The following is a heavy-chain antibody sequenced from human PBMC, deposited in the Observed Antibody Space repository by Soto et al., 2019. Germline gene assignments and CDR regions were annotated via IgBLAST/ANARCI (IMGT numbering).Heavy chain of an antibody. CDR1: GFTFSSHA. V-gene: IGHV3-23*01. CDR2: ISGSGGST. Sequence: PGGSLRLSCAASGFTFSSHAMSWVRQAPGKGLEWVSAISGSGGSTYYADSVKGRFTISRDNSKNTLYLQMNSLRAEDMAVYYCAKGQLELPYYFDYWGQGTLVTVSS. J-gene: IGHJ4*02. CDR3: AKGQLELPYYFDY. D-gene: IGHD1-7*01.